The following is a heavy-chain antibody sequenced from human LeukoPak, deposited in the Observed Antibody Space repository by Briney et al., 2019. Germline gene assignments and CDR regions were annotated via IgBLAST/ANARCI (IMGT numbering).Heavy chain of an antibody. J-gene: IGHJ4*02. Sequence: GGSLRLSCAASGFTFSSYGMHWVRQAPGKGLEWVAIIWYDGSNTYYVDSVRGRFTISRDNSKNTLYLQVNSLRAEDTAVYYCAREREYSSSWYRFDYWGQGTLVTVSS. CDR2: IWYDGSNT. CDR1: GFTFSSYG. D-gene: IGHD6-13*01. V-gene: IGHV3-33*01. CDR3: AREREYSSSWYRFDY.